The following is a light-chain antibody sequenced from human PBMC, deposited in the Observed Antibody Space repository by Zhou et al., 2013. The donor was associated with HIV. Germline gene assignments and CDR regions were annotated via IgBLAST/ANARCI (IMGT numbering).Light chain of an antibody. CDR3: QQFYASPLT. CDR2: WAS. J-gene: IGKJ4*01. V-gene: IGKV4-1*01. Sequence: DIVMTQSPDSLAVSLGARATINCKSSQSLLYKSSNKNYLTWYQQKPGQPPKLLLYWASTRESGVPDRFSGSGTGTNFTLTISSLQAEDVAVYYCQQFYASPLTFGGGTKVEI. CDR1: QSLLYKSSNKNY.